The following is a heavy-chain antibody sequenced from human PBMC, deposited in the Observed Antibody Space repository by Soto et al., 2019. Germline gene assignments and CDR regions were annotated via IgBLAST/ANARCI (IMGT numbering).Heavy chain of an antibody. Sequence: QVQLQVSGLGLVKPAESLSLTCSVSGDSLISYYWTWVRQPPGKGLEWIGYIYYTGKTNYNPSLKSRATISMDLSKNQFSLELRSLTAADTAVYYCARIILTGYYALEPWGQGTLVIVSA. CDR2: IYYTGKT. V-gene: IGHV4-59*01. CDR1: GDSLISYY. D-gene: IGHD3-9*01. CDR3: ARIILTGYYALEP. J-gene: IGHJ5*02.